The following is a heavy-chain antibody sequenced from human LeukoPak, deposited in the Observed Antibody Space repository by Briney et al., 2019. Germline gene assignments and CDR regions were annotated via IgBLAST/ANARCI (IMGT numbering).Heavy chain of an antibody. J-gene: IGHJ1*01. V-gene: IGHV4-59*01. CDR1: GGCISSYY. CDR2: IYYSGTT. D-gene: IGHD2-15*01. Sequence: PSETLSLTCTVSGGCISSYYWSWIRQPPGKGLEWIGYIYYSGTTNYNSSLKSRVTISVDTSKHQFSLKLSSVTAAATAVYYCAREDYCSGGSCYSGYFQHWGQGTLVTVSS. CDR3: AREDYCSGGSCYSGYFQH.